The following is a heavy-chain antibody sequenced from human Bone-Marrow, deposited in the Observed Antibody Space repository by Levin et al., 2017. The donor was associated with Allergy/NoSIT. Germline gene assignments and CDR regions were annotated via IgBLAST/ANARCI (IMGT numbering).Heavy chain of an antibody. V-gene: IGHV6-1*01. CDR2: TYYRSKWYN. CDR1: GDSVSSNSAA. J-gene: IGHJ6*02. CDR3: ARDSGSGVRVVPAAMPHTYYYYYGMDV. Sequence: SQTLSLTCAISGDSVSSNSAAWNWIRQSPSRGLEWLGRTYYRSKWYNDYAVSVKSRITINPDTSKNQFSLQLNSVTPEDTAVYYCARDSGSGVRVVPAAMPHTYYYYYGMDVWGQGTTVTVSS. D-gene: IGHD2-2*01.